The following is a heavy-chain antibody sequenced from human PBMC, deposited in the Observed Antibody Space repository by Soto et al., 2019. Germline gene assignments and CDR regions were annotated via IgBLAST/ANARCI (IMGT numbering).Heavy chain of an antibody. CDR3: ARATTYGDYVDY. V-gene: IGHV4-59*11. D-gene: IGHD4-17*01. CDR1: GDSLSNHY. Sequence: PSETLSLTYTVSGDSLSNHYWSWIRQPPGKGLEWIGYIYYSGSTNYNPSLKSRVTISVDTSKNQFSLKLSSVTAADTAVYYCARATTYGDYVDYWGQGTLVTVSS. CDR2: IYYSGST. J-gene: IGHJ4*02.